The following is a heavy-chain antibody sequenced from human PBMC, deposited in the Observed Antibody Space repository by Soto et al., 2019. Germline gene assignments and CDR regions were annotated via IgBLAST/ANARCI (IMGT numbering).Heavy chain of an antibody. D-gene: IGHD3-22*01. V-gene: IGHV1-69*01. CDR3: EKASDTSGYYY. CDR1: GGTFKNYA. J-gene: IGHJ4*02. Sequence: QVQLVQYESEVKKPGSSVKVSCKVSGGTFKNYAISWVRQAPGQGLEWVGGILPVFDELNYAPKLQGRVTITADEVTSTAHLELGSLTSEDTAVYFCEKASDTSGYYYFGQGTRVTVSS. CDR2: ILPVFDEL.